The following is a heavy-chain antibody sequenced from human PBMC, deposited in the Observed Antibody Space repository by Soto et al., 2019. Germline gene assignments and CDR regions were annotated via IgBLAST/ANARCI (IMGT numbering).Heavy chain of an antibody. V-gene: IGHV5-51*01. D-gene: IGHD2-21*02. CDR3: ARSMLVTATQIFDY. J-gene: IGHJ4*02. CDR1: GYRFTSYW. CDR2: IYPGDSDT. Sequence: GESLKISCNGSGYRFTSYWIGWVRQMPGKGLEWMGIIYPGDSDTRYSPSFKGQVTISVDKSLSTAYLQWRSLEASDSAIYYCARSMLVTATQIFDYWGQGTLVTVSS.